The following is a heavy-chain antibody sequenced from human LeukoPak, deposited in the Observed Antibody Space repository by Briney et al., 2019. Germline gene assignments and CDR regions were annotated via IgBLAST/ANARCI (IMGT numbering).Heavy chain of an antibody. CDR2: ISGSGDST. CDR1: GFTFSSYA. Sequence: EGSLRLSCAASGFTFSSYAMSWVRQAPGKGLDWVSAISGSGDSTYYADSVKGRFTISRDNSKNTLYLQMNSLRAEDTAAYYCAKSSSSPRLFDYWGQGTLVTVSS. CDR3: AKSSSSPRLFDY. J-gene: IGHJ4*02. V-gene: IGHV3-23*01. D-gene: IGHD6-6*01.